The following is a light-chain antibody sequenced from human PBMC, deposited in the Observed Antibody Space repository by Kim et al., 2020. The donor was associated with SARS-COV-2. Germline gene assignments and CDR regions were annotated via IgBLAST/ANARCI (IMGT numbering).Light chain of an antibody. V-gene: IGLV3-21*04. J-gene: IGLJ2*01. CDR1: NIGSKS. CDR2: YDS. Sequence: SYELTQPPSASVAPGKTARITCGGNNIGSKSVHWYQKKPGQAPVLVIYYDSDRPSGIPERFSGSNSGNTATLTISRVEAGDEADYYCQVWDSSSDHVVFGGGTQLTVL. CDR3: QVWDSSSDHVV.